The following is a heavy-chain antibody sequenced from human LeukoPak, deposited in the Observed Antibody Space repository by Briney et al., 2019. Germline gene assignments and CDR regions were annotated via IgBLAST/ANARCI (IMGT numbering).Heavy chain of an antibody. CDR2: IYTGGST. CDR3: ARGIGSWYYFDY. J-gene: IGHJ4*02. D-gene: IGHD6-13*01. V-gene: IGHV4-4*07. Sequence: PSETLSLTCTGCGGSINSYYWSWIRQPAGKGLEWIGRIYTGGSTNYNPSRKSRVTMSVDTSTNQFSLKLSSVTAADTAVYYCARGIGSWYYFDYWGQGTLVTVSS. CDR1: GGSINSYY.